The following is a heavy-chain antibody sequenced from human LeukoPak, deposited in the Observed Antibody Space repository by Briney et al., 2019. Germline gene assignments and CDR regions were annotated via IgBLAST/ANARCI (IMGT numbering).Heavy chain of an antibody. J-gene: IGHJ4*02. CDR1: GFTFSSYA. D-gene: IGHD1-26*01. Sequence: PGRSLRLSCAASGFTFSSYAMHWVRQAPGKGLEWVAVISYDGSNKYYADSVKGRFTISRDNSRNTLYLQMNSLRAEDTAVYYCARDAQGGSYYVWFDYWGQGILVTVSS. V-gene: IGHV3-30-3*01. CDR2: ISYDGSNK. CDR3: ARDAQGGSYYVWFDY.